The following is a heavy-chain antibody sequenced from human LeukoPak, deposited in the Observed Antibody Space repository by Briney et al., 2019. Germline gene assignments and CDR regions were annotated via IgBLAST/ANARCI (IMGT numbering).Heavy chain of an antibody. CDR3: ASPSRRALYQLLDDAFDI. Sequence: GGSLRLSCAASGFTFSSYGMHWVRQAPGKGLEWVAFIRYDGSNKYYADSVKGRFTISRDNSKNTLYLQMNSLRAEDTAVYYCASPSRRALYQLLDDAFDIWGQGTMVTVSS. CDR1: GFTFSSYG. CDR2: IRYDGSNK. D-gene: IGHD2-2*01. V-gene: IGHV3-30*02. J-gene: IGHJ3*02.